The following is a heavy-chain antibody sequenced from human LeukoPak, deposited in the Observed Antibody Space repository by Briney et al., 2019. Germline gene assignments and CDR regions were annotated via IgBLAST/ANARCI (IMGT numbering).Heavy chain of an antibody. CDR1: GFIFSDAW. CDR2: IKTTSDGGTP. V-gene: IGHV3-15*01. CDR3: TTYGAGRKFDY. D-gene: IGHD3-10*01. J-gene: IGHJ4*02. Sequence: GGSLRLSCVASGFIFSDAWMTWVRQAPGKGLEWVGRIKTTSDGGTPDYAAPVKGRFTMSRADSTNTLYLQMNSLKSEDTAVYYCTTYGAGRKFDYWGQGTLVTVSS.